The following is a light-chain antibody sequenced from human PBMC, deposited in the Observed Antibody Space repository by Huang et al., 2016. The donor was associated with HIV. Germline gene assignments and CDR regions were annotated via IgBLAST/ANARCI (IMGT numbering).Light chain of an antibody. CDR1: QNINKY. Sequence: DIQITQSPSSLSASVGDRVTITCRASQNINKYLNWYQQQPGKAPKILISCASTLQSGVPSSFSGSGSGTDFTLTISSLQPEDSAVYFCQQSVKTPRTFGQGTKLEI. CDR3: QQSVKTPRT. CDR2: CAS. V-gene: IGKV1-39*01. J-gene: IGKJ2*01.